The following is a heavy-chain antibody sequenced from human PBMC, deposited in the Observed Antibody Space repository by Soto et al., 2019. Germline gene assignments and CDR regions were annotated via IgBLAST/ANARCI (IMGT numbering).Heavy chain of an antibody. CDR3: AKDPQQLIVYFDD. CDR2: INPSGGST. J-gene: IGHJ4*02. Sequence: ASVKVSCKASGYTFTSYYMHWVRQAPGQGLEWMGIINPSGGSTSYAQKFQGRVTMTRDTSTSTVYMELSSLRSEDTAVYYCAKDPQQLIVYFDDWGQGTQVTVSS. D-gene: IGHD6-13*01. V-gene: IGHV1-46*01. CDR1: GYTFTSYY.